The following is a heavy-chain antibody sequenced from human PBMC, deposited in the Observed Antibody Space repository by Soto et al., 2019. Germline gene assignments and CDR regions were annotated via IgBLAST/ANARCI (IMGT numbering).Heavy chain of an antibody. CDR2: ISGGGRPI. D-gene: IGHD6-19*01. CDR3: ARDHGWAFDS. J-gene: IGHJ4*02. CDR1: GFTFSTFS. Sequence: PRGSLRLSCAASGFTFSTFSMNWVRQAPGRGLEWISYISGGGRPISYADSVKGRFTISRDNAKNSLYLQMDSLTDEDTAVYYCARDHGWAFDSWGQGTLVTVSS. V-gene: IGHV3-48*02.